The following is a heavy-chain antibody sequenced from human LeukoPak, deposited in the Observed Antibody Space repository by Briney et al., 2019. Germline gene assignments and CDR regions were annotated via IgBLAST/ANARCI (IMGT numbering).Heavy chain of an antibody. CDR3: AEYPGVWSGYFDY. CDR1: GFTLSSYA. CDR2: ISGSGGST. J-gene: IGHJ4*02. D-gene: IGHD3-3*01. V-gene: IGHV3-23*01. Sequence: GGSLRLSCAASGFTLSSYAMTWVRQAPGKGLEWVSAISGSGGSTYYADSVKGRFTISRDNSKNTLYLQMNSLRAEDTAVYYCAEYPGVWSGYFDYWGQGILVTVSS.